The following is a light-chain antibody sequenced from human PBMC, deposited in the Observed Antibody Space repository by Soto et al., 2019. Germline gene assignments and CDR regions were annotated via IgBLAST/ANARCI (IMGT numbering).Light chain of an antibody. CDR3: KERSDWYS. CDR2: DVS. V-gene: IGKV3-11*01. Sequence: EIVLTQSPATLSLSPGERATLSCRASQSVRGFLAWYQQKPGQPPRLLIYDVSKRAPGIPARFSGGGSGTDFTLAIGSLEPEDFAVYYCKERSDWYSCGQGTKLEI. CDR1: QSVRGF. J-gene: IGKJ2*01.